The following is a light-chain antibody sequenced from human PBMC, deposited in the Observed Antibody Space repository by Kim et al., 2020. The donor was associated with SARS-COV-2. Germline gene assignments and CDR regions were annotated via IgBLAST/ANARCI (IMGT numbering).Light chain of an antibody. J-gene: IGLJ3*02. CDR1: SLRSYY. CDR3: NSRDSSGTQV. Sequence: VALGQTVRITCQGDSLRSYYASWYQQKPGQAPVLVIYGKNNRPSGIPDRFSGSSSGNTASLTITGAQAEDEADYYCNSRDSSGTQVFGGGTQLTVL. CDR2: GKN. V-gene: IGLV3-19*01.